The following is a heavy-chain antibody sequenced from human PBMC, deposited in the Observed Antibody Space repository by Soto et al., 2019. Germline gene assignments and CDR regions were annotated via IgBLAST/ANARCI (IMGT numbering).Heavy chain of an antibody. CDR3: ARHVDGSGSYPHYSYYYMDV. V-gene: IGHV5-51*01. J-gene: IGHJ6*03. Sequence: GESLKISCKGSGYSFTSYWIGWVRQMPGKGLEWMGIIYPGDSDTRYSPSFQGQVTISADKSISTAYLQWSSLKASDTAMYYCARHVDGSGSYPHYSYYYMDVWGKGTTVTVSS. CDR1: GYSFTSYW. CDR2: IYPGDSDT. D-gene: IGHD3-10*01.